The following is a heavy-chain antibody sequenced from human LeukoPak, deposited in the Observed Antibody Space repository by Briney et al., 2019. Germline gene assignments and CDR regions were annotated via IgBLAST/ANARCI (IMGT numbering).Heavy chain of an antibody. D-gene: IGHD3-22*01. CDR3: ARDRHKYNYDSGGYPPY. CDR1: GFTFSSYG. J-gene: IGHJ4*02. V-gene: IGHV3-23*01. Sequence: GGSLRLSCAASGFTFSSYGMSWVRQAPGKGLEWVSAISGSGGSTYYADSVKGRFTISRDNSKNTLYLQMNSLRAEDTAVYYCARDRHKYNYDSGGYPPYWGQGTLVTVSS. CDR2: ISGSGGST.